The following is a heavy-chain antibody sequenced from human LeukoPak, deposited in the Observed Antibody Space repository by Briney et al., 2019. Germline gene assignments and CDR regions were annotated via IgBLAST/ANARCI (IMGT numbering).Heavy chain of an antibody. D-gene: IGHD2-2*01. CDR3: ARGLVVRLEACDY. J-gene: IGHJ4*02. CDR2: INPNSGGT. Sequence: GASVKVSCKASGYTFTGYYMHWVRQAPGQGLEWMGWINPNSGGTNYAQKFQGRVTMTRDTSISTAYMELSRLRSDDTAMYYCARGLVVRLEACDYWGQGTLVTVSS. CDR1: GYTFTGYY. V-gene: IGHV1-2*02.